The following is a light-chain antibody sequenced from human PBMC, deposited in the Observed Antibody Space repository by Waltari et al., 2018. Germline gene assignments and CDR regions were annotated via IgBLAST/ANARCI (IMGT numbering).Light chain of an antibody. J-gene: IGLJ1*01. V-gene: IGLV2-11*01. Sequence: QSALTQPRSVSGSPGQAVTIFCTGTSSDVGGYNFVSWYQQHPGKAAKLMIYDVTKRPSGVPDRFSGSKSGNTASLTISGLQAEDEADYYCCSYAGSYTYVFGTGTKVTVL. CDR2: DVT. CDR1: SSDVGGYNF. CDR3: CSYAGSYTYV.